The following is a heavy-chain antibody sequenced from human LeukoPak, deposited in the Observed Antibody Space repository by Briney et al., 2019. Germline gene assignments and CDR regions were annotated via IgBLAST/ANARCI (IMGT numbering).Heavy chain of an antibody. CDR2: INPGESDT. V-gene: IGHV5-51*01. J-gene: IGHJ5*02. CDR1: GYSFTSYW. Sequence: GGALQISFKGSGYSFTSYWIGWGRPGPGKGVGGMGIINPGESDTRYSPSFQGQVTISADKSISTAYLQWSSLKASDTAMYYCARRTYCGSDCYSGAYSWFDRWGQGTLVTVSS. CDR3: ARRTYCGSDCYSGAYSWFDR. D-gene: IGHD2-21*02.